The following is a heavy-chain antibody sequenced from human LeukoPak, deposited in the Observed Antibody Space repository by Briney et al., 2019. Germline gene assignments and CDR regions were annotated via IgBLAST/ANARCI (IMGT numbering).Heavy chain of an antibody. CDR3: ARDQFEGSSSSYLYNWFDP. CDR2: IYASGST. J-gene: IGHJ5*02. CDR1: GGSISSYY. V-gene: IGHV4-4*07. Sequence: SETLSLTCTVSGGSISSYYWSWIRQPAGKGLEWIGRIYASGSTNCNPSLKSRVTISVDKSKNQFSLKLSSVTAADTAVYYCARDQFEGSSSSYLYNWFDPWGQGTLVTVSS. D-gene: IGHD6-6*01.